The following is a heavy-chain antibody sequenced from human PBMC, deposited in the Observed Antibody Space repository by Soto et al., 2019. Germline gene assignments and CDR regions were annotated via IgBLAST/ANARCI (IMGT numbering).Heavy chain of an antibody. Sequence: GGSLRLSCAASGFTFSSYAMSWVRQAPGKGLEWVSAISGSGGSTYYADSVKGRFTISRDNSKNTLYLQMNSLRAEDTAVYYWAKTPPIILKNRLRFLEWLPFDYWGQGTLVTVSS. D-gene: IGHD3-3*01. CDR2: ISGSGGST. V-gene: IGHV3-23*01. CDR3: AKTPPIILKNRLRFLEWLPFDY. J-gene: IGHJ4*02. CDR1: GFTFSSYA.